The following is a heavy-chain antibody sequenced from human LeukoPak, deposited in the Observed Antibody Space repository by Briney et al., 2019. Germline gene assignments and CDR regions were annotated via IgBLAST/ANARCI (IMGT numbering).Heavy chain of an antibody. D-gene: IGHD3-16*01. CDR2: IKDSGTT. Sequence: ASVKVSCKASGYSXTTYHIHWVRQAPGQGLEWMGIIKDSGTTIYPQKFQGRVTITRDTSTSTVYMEVSSLRSEDTAVYYCARESPHTFYSDYWGQGTLVTVSS. V-gene: IGHV1-46*01. CDR3: ARESPHTFYSDY. J-gene: IGHJ4*02. CDR1: GYSXTTYH.